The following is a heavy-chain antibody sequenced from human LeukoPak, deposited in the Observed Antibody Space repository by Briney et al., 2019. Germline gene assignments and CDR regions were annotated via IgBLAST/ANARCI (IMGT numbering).Heavy chain of an antibody. V-gene: IGHV3-66*04. CDR3: ARRGHGYGSPFDY. CDR2: IYSGGST. D-gene: IGHD5-18*01. Sequence: PGGSLSLSFAASGFTVSSNYMSWVRQAPGKGLEWVSMIYSGGSTYYADSVKGRFTISRDNSKNTLDLQMNSLRAEDTAVYYCARRGHGYGSPFDYWGQGTLVTVSS. J-gene: IGHJ4*02. CDR1: GFTVSSNY.